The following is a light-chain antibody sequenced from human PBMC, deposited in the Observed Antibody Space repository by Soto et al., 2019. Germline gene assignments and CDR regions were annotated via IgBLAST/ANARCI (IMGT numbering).Light chain of an antibody. V-gene: IGLV2-14*01. Sequence: QSVLTQPASVSGSPGQSITISCTGTTRDVGGYNFVSWYLHHPGKVPRVIIYEVSRRPSGVSDRFSGSKSGNTASLTISGLQTEDEADYYCSSYTSTSTYDVFGTGTKVTV. CDR1: TRDVGGYNF. J-gene: IGLJ1*01. CDR2: EVS. CDR3: SSYTSTSTYDV.